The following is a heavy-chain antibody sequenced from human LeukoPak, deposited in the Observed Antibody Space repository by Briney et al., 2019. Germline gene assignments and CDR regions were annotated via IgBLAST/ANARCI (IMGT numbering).Heavy chain of an antibody. D-gene: IGHD5-18*01. Sequence: PGGSLRLSCAASGFTFSSYGMHWVRQAPGKGLEWVAVIWYDGSNKYYADSVKGRFTISRDNSKNTLYLQMNSLRAEDTAVYYCAKETWRQGYLDYWGQGTLVTVSS. CDR2: IWYDGSNK. V-gene: IGHV3-33*06. CDR3: AKETWRQGYLDY. CDR1: GFTFSSYG. J-gene: IGHJ4*02.